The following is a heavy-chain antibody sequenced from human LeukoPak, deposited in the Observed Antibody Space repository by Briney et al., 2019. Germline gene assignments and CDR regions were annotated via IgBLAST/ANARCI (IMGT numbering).Heavy chain of an antibody. CDR1: GFTFSSYS. J-gene: IGHJ6*02. V-gene: IGHV3-21*01. CDR3: VKDLRQWLVNFYYHYGVDV. Sequence: PGGSLRLSCSASGFTFSSYSMNWVRQAPGKGLEWVSSISSSSSYIYYADSVKGRFTISRDNAKNSLYLQMNSLRAEDTAVYYCVKDLRQWLVNFYYHYGVDVWGQGTTVSVSS. D-gene: IGHD6-19*01. CDR2: ISSSSSYI.